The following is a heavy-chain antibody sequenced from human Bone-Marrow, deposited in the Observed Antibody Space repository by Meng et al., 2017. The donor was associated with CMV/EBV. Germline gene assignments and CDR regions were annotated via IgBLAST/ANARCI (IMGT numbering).Heavy chain of an antibody. CDR2: INQDGSAQ. V-gene: IGHV3-7*01. D-gene: IGHD2-15*01. CDR1: GFTFSSHW. Sequence: GGSLRLSCAGSGFTFSSHWMSWVRQAPGKGLEWVANINQDGSAQYYVDSVKGRLTISRDNAKNSLYLQMNSLRAEDTAVYYCGRVRIVYGLDVWGQGTTVTGSS. CDR3: GRVRIVYGLDV. J-gene: IGHJ6*01.